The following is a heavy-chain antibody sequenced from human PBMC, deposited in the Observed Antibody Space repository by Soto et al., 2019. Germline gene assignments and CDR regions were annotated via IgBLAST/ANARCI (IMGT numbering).Heavy chain of an antibody. Sequence: QIRLVQSGGEVRTPGASVKVSCKASGYTFSSYGITWVRQAPGQGLEWLGWINPSSGETNYAQKFQGRVTVTTDTPTTTGYMELRNLTFDDTAVYYCARDWYPRFDPWGQGTRVTVSS. V-gene: IGHV1-18*01. D-gene: IGHD6-13*01. CDR1: GYTFSSYG. J-gene: IGHJ5*02. CDR3: ARDWYPRFDP. CDR2: INPSSGET.